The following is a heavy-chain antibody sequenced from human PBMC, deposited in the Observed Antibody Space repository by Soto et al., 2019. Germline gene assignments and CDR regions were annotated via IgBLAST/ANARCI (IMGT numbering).Heavy chain of an antibody. J-gene: IGHJ4*02. D-gene: IGHD1-20*01. CDR2: ISYDGSNK. CDR3: ARSPYNWNPLVDY. Sequence: GGSLRLSCAASGFTFSSYAMHWVRQAPGKGLEWVAVISYDGSNKYYADSVKGRFTISRDNSKNTLYLQMNSLRAEDTAVYYCARSPYNWNPLVDYWGQGTLVTVSS. V-gene: IGHV3-30-3*01. CDR1: GFTFSSYA.